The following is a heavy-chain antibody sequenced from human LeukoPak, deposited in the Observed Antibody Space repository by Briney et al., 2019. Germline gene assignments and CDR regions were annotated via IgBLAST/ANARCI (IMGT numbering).Heavy chain of an antibody. V-gene: IGHV3-74*01. Sequence: GGSLRLSCAASGFTFSTYWMHWVRQDPGKGLVWVSRISSDASITSYADPVKGRFTISRDNAKNTLYLQMNSLRAEDTALYYCATSARTYIGSSLDYWGQGTLVTVSS. D-gene: IGHD2-15*01. CDR1: GFTFSTYW. CDR3: ATSARTYIGSSLDY. J-gene: IGHJ4*02. CDR2: ISSDASIT.